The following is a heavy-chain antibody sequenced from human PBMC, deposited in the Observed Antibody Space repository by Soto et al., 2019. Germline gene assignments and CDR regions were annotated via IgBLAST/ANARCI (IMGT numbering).Heavy chain of an antibody. V-gene: IGHV2-5*02. CDR3: AHRPRGYSYHFDY. Sequence: QITLKESGPTLVKPTQTLTLTCTFSGFSLTTRGVGVGWIRQPPGKALEWLALIYWDDDEGYSPSLKCRLTITVDISKDQVVLTMTNMDRVYTATYYCAHRPRGYSYHFDYWGQGTLVTVSS. CDR2: IYWDDDE. J-gene: IGHJ4*02. CDR1: GFSLTTRGVG. D-gene: IGHD5-18*01.